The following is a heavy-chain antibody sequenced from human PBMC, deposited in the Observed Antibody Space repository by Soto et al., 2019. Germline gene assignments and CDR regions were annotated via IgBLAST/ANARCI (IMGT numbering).Heavy chain of an antibody. V-gene: IGHV1-69*01. CDR3: ARRYYNSSGYFHY. D-gene: IGHD3-22*01. J-gene: IGHJ4*02. Sequence: QVQLVKSGAEVKKPGSSVKVACKASGGIFSNYVLNWVRQDPGQGLEWMGGIIPIFGTGNYAQKFQGRVTITADESTSTASMELRGLRSEDTGVYYCARRYYNSSGYFHYWGQGTLVTVSS. CDR1: GGIFSNYV. CDR2: IIPIFGTG.